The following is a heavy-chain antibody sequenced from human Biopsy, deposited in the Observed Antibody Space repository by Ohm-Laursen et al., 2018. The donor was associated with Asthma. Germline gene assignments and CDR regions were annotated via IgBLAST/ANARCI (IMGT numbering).Heavy chain of an antibody. CDR2: ITDTSRYI. J-gene: IGHJ1*01. D-gene: IGHD3-3*02. V-gene: IGHV3-21*01. Sequence: GSLRLSCSASGFTFSHYNMNWVRQAPGKGLEWVSSITDTSRYIEYADSVKGRFTISRDNAKNSLYLQMNSLRAEDTAVYYCARTFHFWSPYHAEHYQLWGQGTLVTVPS. CDR1: GFTFSHYN. CDR3: ARTFHFWSPYHAEHYQL.